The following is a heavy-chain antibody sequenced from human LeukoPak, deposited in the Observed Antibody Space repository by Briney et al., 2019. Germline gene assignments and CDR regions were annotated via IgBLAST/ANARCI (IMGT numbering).Heavy chain of an antibody. D-gene: IGHD6-19*01. CDR1: GFTVSSYA. Sequence: SGWSLRLSYAASGFTVSSYAMSWVRQAPGKGLEWVSAISGSGGSTYYADSVKGWFTISRDNSKNTLYLQMNSLRAEDTAVYYCAKDQKSSGWPGYYFDYWGQGTLVTVSS. CDR2: ISGSGGST. J-gene: IGHJ4*02. CDR3: AKDQKSSGWPGYYFDY. V-gene: IGHV3-23*01.